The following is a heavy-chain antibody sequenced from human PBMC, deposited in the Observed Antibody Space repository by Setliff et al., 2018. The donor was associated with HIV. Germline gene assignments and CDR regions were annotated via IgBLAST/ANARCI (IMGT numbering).Heavy chain of an antibody. V-gene: IGHV4-59*01. CDR2: VYSTGSI. CDR3: ARAEGDAYNSLPYFDS. Sequence: SETLSLTCTVSGGSMSSFYWTWIRQPPGKGLEWIGFVYSTGSINYSPSFRGRLTISLDTSENQFSLHLTSVTAADTAVYYCARAEGDAYNSLPYFDSWGPGALGTVS. CDR1: GGSMSSFY. J-gene: IGHJ4*02. D-gene: IGHD1-1*01.